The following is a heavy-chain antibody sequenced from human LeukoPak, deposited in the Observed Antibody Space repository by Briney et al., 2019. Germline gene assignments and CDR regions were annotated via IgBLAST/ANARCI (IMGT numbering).Heavy chain of an antibody. CDR2: ISSSGSTI. CDR3: AEGYNYGYGY. D-gene: IGHD5-18*01. CDR1: GFTFSSYE. V-gene: IGHV3-48*03. Sequence: GGSLRLSCAASGFTFSSYEMNWVRQAPGKGLEWVSYISSSGSTIYYADSVEGRFTISRDNSKNTLYLQMNSLRAEDTAVYYCAEGYNYGYGYWGQGTLVTVSS. J-gene: IGHJ4*02.